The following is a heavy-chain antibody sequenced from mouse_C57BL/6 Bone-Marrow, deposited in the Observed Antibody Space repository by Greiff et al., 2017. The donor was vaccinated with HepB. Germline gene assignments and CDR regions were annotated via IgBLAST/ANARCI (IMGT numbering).Heavy chain of an antibody. V-gene: IGHV1-81*01. D-gene: IGHD1-1*01. CDR2: IYPRSGNT. CDR1: GYTFTSYG. Sequence: VQLQQSGAELARPGASVKLSCKASGYTFTSYGISWVKQRTGQGLEWIGEIYPRSGNTYYNEKFKGKATLTADKSSSTAYMELRSLTSEDSAVYFCARNYYGSSYPYFDVWGTGTTVTVSS. CDR3: ARNYYGSSYPYFDV. J-gene: IGHJ1*03.